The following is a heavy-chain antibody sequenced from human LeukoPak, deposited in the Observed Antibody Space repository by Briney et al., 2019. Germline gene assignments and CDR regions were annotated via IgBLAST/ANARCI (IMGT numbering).Heavy chain of an antibody. CDR1: GFTFSSYA. Sequence: PGGSLRLSCAASGFTFSSYAMSWVRQAPGKGLEWVSAISRSGSSTYYADSVKGRITISRDTSKNTLYLQMNSLRAEDTAVYYCAKRGAEVGATVAPGDYWGQGTLLTVSS. CDR3: AKRGAEVGATVAPGDY. V-gene: IGHV3-23*01. J-gene: IGHJ4*02. CDR2: ISRSGSST. D-gene: IGHD1-26*01.